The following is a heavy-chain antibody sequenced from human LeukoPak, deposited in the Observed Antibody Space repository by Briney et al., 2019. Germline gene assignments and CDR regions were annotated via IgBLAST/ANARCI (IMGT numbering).Heavy chain of an antibody. CDR2: ISYDGSNK. Sequence: PGGSLRLSCAASGFTFSSYAMHWVRQAPGKGLEWVAVISYDGSNKYYADSVKGRFTISRDNSKNTLYLQMNSLRAEDTAVYYCARGTPSSSGWLYYGMDVRGQGTTVTVSS. J-gene: IGHJ6*02. V-gene: IGHV3-30-3*01. CDR1: GFTFSSYA. CDR3: ARGTPSSSGWLYYGMDV. D-gene: IGHD6-19*01.